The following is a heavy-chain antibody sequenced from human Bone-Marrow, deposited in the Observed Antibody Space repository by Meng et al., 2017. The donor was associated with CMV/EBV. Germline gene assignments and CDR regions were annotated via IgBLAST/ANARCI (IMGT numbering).Heavy chain of an antibody. D-gene: IGHD2-21*01. V-gene: IGHV3-30*04. J-gene: IGHJ4*02. CDR3: ASPCGGDCYV. Sequence: GGSLRLSCAASGFTFSKYSAHWVRQAPDKGLEWVALVSNDGNNKYYAGSVRGRFTVSRDNSKNTLYLQMDSLRVEDTAVYYCASPCGGDCYVWSQGTVVTVSS. CDR1: GFTFSKYS. CDR2: VSNDGNNK.